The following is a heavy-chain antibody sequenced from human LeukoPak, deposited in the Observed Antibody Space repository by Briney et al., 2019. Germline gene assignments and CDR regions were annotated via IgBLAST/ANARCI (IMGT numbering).Heavy chain of an antibody. CDR1: GYTFTSYD. D-gene: IGHD2-15*01. CDR3: ARGDCSGGSCFYYYYYYGMDV. V-gene: IGHV1-8*01. J-gene: IGHJ6*02. Sequence: ASVKVSCKASGYTFTSYDINWVRQATGQGLEWMGRMNPNSGNTGYAQKFQGRVTMTRNTSISTAYMELSSLRSEDTAVYYCARGDCSGGSCFYYYYYYGMDVWGQGTTVTVSS. CDR2: MNPNSGNT.